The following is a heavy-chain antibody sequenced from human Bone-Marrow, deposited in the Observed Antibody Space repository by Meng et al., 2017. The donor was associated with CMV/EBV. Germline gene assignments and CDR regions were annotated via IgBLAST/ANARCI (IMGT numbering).Heavy chain of an antibody. Sequence: ASVKVSCKVSGYTLTELSMHWVRQAPGKGLEWMGWINTNTGNPTYAQGFTGRFVFSLDTSVSTAYLQICSLKAEDTAVYYWARGEYYDFGNWFDPWGQGTLVTVSS. D-gene: IGHD3-3*01. CDR2: INTNTGNP. V-gene: IGHV7-4-1*01. CDR3: ARGEYYDFGNWFDP. CDR1: GYTLTELS. J-gene: IGHJ5*02.